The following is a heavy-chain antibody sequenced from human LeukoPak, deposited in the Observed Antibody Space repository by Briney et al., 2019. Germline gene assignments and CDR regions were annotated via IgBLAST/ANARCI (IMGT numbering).Heavy chain of an antibody. D-gene: IGHD2-15*01. Sequence: PSETLSLTCSVFSASISRYFWSWVRQPPGKGLEWIGYIYYTGSSNFNPSLRSRVTMSVDTSKNQFSLKLRSVTAADTALYYCAGGPGISTSGYWGQGALVTVSS. V-gene: IGHV4-59*01. J-gene: IGHJ4*02. CDR2: IYYTGSS. CDR3: AGGPGISTSGY. CDR1: SASISRYF.